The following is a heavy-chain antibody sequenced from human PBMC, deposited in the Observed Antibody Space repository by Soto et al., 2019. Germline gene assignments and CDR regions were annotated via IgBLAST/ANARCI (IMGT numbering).Heavy chain of an antibody. CDR3: SRGILV. CDR1: GGSINSGGYC. D-gene: IGHD5-18*01. Sequence: QVQLQESGPGLVKPSQTLSLTCTVSGGSINSGGYCWSWIRQHPGKGLDWIGCVSYGGSTSYNPALNSRVTRSVDTSKNQFPLKLTSVTAADTAVYYCSRGILVWGQGALITVSS. J-gene: IGHJ4*02. V-gene: IGHV4-31*03. CDR2: VSYGGST.